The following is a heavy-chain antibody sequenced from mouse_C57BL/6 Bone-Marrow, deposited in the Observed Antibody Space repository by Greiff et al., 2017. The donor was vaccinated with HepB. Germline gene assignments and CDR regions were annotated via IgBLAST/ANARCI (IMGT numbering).Heavy chain of an antibody. V-gene: IGHV1-63*01. CDR1: GYTFTNYW. CDR3: ARLSLITTVVAPFDY. J-gene: IGHJ2*01. CDR2: IYPGGGYT. D-gene: IGHD1-1*01. Sequence: VQLQQSGAELVRPGTSVKMSCKASGYTFTNYWIGWAKQRPGHGLEWIGDIYPGGGYTNYNEKFKGKATLTADKSSSTAYMQLNSLTSEDSAVYFCARLSLITTVVAPFDYWGQGTTLTVSS.